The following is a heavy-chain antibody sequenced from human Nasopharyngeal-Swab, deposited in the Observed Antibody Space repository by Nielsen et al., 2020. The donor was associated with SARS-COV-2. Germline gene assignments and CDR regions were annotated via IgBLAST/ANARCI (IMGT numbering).Heavy chain of an antibody. D-gene: IGHD1-26*01. CDR2: ISGSGGST. Sequence: GESLKISCAASEFTFSSDAMSWVRQAPGKGLEWVSAISGSGGSTYYADSVKGRFTISRDNSKNTLYLQMNSLRAEDTAVYYCAKGVGAIGKNYFDYWGQGTLVTVSS. J-gene: IGHJ4*02. CDR1: EFTFSSDA. CDR3: AKGVGAIGKNYFDY. V-gene: IGHV3-23*01.